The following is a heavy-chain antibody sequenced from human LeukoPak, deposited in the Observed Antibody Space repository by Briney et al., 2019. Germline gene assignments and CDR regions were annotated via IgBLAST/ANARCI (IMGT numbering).Heavy chain of an antibody. J-gene: IGHJ4*02. CDR1: GFTFDDYA. CDR2: ISWNSGSI. CDR3: AKDIES. V-gene: IGHV3-9*01. Sequence: GGSLRLSCAASGFTFDDYAMHWVRQAPGKGLEGVSGISWNSGSIGYADSVKGRFTISRDNAKNSLYLQMNSPRAEDTALYYCAKDIESWGQGTLVTVSS.